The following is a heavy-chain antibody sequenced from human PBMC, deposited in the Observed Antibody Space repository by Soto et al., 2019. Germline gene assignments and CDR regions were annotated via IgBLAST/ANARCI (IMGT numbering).Heavy chain of an antibody. V-gene: IGHV1-8*02. J-gene: IGHJ4*02. CDR2: MNPNSGNT. CDR1: GYTFNNYD. Sequence: ASVKVSCKASGYTFNNYDIHWVRQAPGHGLEWMGWMNPNSGNTGYAQNFRGRVTMTQNTAIGTAYMELSSLRSDDTAVYYCARAQNPLVVVHSGAIDYWGQGTLVTVSS. CDR3: ARAQNPLVVVHSGAIDY. D-gene: IGHD2-15*01.